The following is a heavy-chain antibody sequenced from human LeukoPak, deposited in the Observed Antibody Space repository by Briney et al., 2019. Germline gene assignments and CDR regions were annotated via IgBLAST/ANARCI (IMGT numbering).Heavy chain of an antibody. V-gene: IGHV4-39*01. Sequence: PSETLSLTCTVSGGSISSRKYYWGWLRQPPGKGLEWIGCIYSSGSNYYNPSLMSRVTVSVDTSKSQFSLNLSSVTAADTAVYYCASLGGSGDTFDIWGQGTMVTVSS. CDR1: GGSISSRKYY. J-gene: IGHJ3*02. D-gene: IGHD3-10*01. CDR3: ASLGGSGDTFDI. CDR2: IYSSGSN.